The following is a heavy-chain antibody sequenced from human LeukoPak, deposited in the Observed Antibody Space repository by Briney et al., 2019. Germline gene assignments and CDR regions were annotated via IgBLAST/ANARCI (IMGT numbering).Heavy chain of an antibody. Sequence: GGSLRLSCAASGFTFSGSDIHWVRQAAGKGLEWVGRFRAKGNSYATAYAASVKGRFTISRDDSKNAAYLQMNSLRAEDTAVYYCARGQLWFSYWGQGTLVTVSS. D-gene: IGHD5-18*01. J-gene: IGHJ4*02. CDR2: FRAKGNSYAT. CDR1: GFTFSGSD. V-gene: IGHV3-73*01. CDR3: ARGQLWFSY.